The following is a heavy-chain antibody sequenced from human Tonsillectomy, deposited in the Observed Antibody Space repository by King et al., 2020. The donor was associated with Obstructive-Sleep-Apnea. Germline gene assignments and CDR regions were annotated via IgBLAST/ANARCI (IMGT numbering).Heavy chain of an antibody. CDR2: FGTDGDT. CDR1: GFTFSSYD. V-gene: IGHV3-13*01. J-gene: IGHJ6*02. Sequence: VQLVESGGGLVQPGGSLRLSCAASGFTFSSYDMHWVRQATGQGLVWVSRFGTDGDTYFPVSVQGRFTIPRENAKNSWYLQMNSLRAGDTAVYYCAREPKGYYYGMDVWGQGTTVTVSS. CDR3: AREPKGYYYGMDV.